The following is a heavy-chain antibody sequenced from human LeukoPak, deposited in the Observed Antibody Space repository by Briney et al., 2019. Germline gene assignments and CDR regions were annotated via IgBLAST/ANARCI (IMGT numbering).Heavy chain of an antibody. V-gene: IGHV1-69*04. D-gene: IGHD3-16*01. CDR1: GGTISTHA. CDR2: IIPILSQT. Sequence: SVKVSCKSSGGTISTHAINWVRQAPGQGLEWMGRIIPILSQTNYALKFRGRVTMTRDTSTTTVYMELSRLRSEDTAVYYCARGGARFDFDPWGQGTLVTVSS. CDR3: ARGGARFDFDP. J-gene: IGHJ5*02.